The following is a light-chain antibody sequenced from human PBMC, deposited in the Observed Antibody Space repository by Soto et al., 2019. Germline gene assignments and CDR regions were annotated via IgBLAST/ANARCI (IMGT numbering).Light chain of an antibody. CDR1: QSVSSIY. CDR3: QQYGSSALT. V-gene: IGKV3-20*01. J-gene: IGKJ4*01. CDR2: GAS. Sequence: EIVLTQSPGTLSLSPGERAALSCRASQSVSSIYLAWYQQKPGQAPRLLIYGASSRPTGIPDRFSGSGSGTDFTLTISRLEPEDFAVYYCQQYGSSALTLGGGTKVDIK.